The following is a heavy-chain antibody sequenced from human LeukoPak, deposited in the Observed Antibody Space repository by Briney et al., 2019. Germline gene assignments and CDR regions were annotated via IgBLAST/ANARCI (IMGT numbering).Heavy chain of an antibody. CDR2: IYSGGST. CDR3: TRPVWFGESNDAFDI. CDR1: GFTFSSYG. D-gene: IGHD3-10*01. V-gene: IGHV3-53*01. Sequence: GGSLRLSCAASGFTFSSYGMSWVRQAPGKGLEWVSVIYSGGSTYYADSVKGRFTISRDNSKNTVSLQMNSLKTEDTAVYYCTRPVWFGESNDAFDIWGQGTMVTVSS. J-gene: IGHJ3*02.